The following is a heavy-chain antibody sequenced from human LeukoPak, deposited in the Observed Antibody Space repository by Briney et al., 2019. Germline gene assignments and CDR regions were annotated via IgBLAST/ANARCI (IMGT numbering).Heavy chain of an antibody. CDR2: INHSGST. CDR1: GGSISSGGYY. V-gene: IGHV4-30-2*01. D-gene: IGHD4-23*01. Sequence: PSQTLSLTCTVSGGSISSGGYYWSWIRQPPGKGLEWIGEINHSGSTNYNPSLKSRVTISVDTSKNQFSLKLSSVTAADTAVYYCARGRGTDDYGGNSAPQAAADWGQGTLVTVSS. CDR3: ARGRGTDDYGGNSAPQAAAD. J-gene: IGHJ4*02.